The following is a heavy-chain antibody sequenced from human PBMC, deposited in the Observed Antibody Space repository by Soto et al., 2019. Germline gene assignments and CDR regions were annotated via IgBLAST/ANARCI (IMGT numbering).Heavy chain of an antibody. D-gene: IGHD2-8*01. J-gene: IGHJ6*02. Sequence: SETLSLTCTVSGGSISSYYWSWIRQPPGKGLEWLGYIYYSGSTNYNPSLKSRVTISVDTSKNQFSLTLSSVTAADTAVYYCARGWCERDAFVIDVWGQGTTVTGSS. CDR2: IYYSGST. CDR3: ARGWCERDAFVIDV. CDR1: GGSISSYY. V-gene: IGHV4-59*08.